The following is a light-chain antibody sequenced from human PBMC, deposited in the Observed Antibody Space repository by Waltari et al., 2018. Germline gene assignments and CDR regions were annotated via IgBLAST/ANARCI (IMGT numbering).Light chain of an antibody. CDR1: QSVSSN. J-gene: IGKJ1*01. CDR2: GAS. Sequence: EIVMTQSPATLSVSPGERTTLPCRARQSVSSNLAWYQQKPGQAPRLLIYGASTRATGIPARLSGSGSGTEFTRTISSLQSEDFAVYYCQQYNNWPLWTFGQGTKVEIK. V-gene: IGKV3-15*01. CDR3: QQYNNWPLWT.